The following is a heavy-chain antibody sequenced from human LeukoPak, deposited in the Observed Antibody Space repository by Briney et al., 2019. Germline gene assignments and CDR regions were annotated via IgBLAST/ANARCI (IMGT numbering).Heavy chain of an antibody. CDR3: AREVEDDILTGYYFDF. CDR1: GGSISSGSYY. J-gene: IGHJ4*02. D-gene: IGHD3-9*01. CDR2: IYTSGST. Sequence: PSETLSLTCTVSGGSISSGSYYWSWIRQPAGKGLEWIGRIYTSGSTNYNPSLKSRVTISVDTSKNQFSLKLSSVTAADTAVYYCAREVEDDILTGYYFDFWGQGTPVTVSA. V-gene: IGHV4-61*02.